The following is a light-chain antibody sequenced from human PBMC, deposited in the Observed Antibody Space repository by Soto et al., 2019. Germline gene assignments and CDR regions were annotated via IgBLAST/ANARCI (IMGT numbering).Light chain of an antibody. V-gene: IGKV3-15*01. CDR2: GAS. Sequence: EIVMTQSPATLSVSPGERATLSCRASQSVSSNLAWYQQKPGQAPRLLIYGASTRSTGIPARFSGSGSGTDFTLTISSRQSEDFSVYYCQQYNNWPPFTFGPGTKVDIK. CDR1: QSVSSN. J-gene: IGKJ3*01. CDR3: QQYNNWPPFT.